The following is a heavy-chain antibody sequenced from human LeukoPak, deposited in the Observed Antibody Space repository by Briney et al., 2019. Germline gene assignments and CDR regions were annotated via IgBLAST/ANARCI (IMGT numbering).Heavy chain of an antibody. V-gene: IGHV3-30*02. CDR3: ARAVAVDY. J-gene: IGHJ4*02. CDR2: IHHDGSNK. CDR1: GFTFSSYG. Sequence: GGSLRLSCAASGFTFSSYGMHWVRQAPGKGLDWVAFIHHDGSNKYYADSVRGRFTISRDNSKNTLYLQMNSLRAEDTAVYFCARAVAVDYWGQGTLVTVSS. D-gene: IGHD6-19*01.